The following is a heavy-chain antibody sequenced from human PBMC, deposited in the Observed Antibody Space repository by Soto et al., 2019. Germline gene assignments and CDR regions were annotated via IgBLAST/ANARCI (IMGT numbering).Heavy chain of an antibody. CDR2: IYYSGST. Sequence: ASETLSLTCTVSGGSISRGGYYWSWIRQHPGKGLEWIGYIYYSGSTNYNPPLKSRVTISVDTSKNQFSLKLSSVTAADTAVYYCARAPRGNYGYPSYFDYWGQGTLVTVSS. CDR1: GGSISRGGYY. CDR3: ARAPRGNYGYPSYFDY. V-gene: IGHV4-61*08. D-gene: IGHD3-10*01. J-gene: IGHJ4*02.